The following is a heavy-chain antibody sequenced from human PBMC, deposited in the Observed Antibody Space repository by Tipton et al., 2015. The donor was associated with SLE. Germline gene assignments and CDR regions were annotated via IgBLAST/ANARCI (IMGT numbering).Heavy chain of an antibody. Sequence: TLSLTCDVSGGSINTGFYYWSWIWQPPGKGLEWIGCIYYSGSTYYNPSLRSRVTISADRSKNQFSLNLTAVTPEDTAVYYCARGFLYDGFQVWGQGTLVTVSS. D-gene: IGHD2-2*02. CDR2: IYYSGST. CDR1: GGSINTGFYY. CDR3: ARGFLYDGFQV. J-gene: IGHJ1*01. V-gene: IGHV4-30-2*01.